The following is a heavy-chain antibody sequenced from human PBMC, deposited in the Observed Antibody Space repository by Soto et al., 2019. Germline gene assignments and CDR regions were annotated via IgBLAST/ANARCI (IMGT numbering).Heavy chain of an antibody. V-gene: IGHV4-39*01. J-gene: IGHJ4*02. Sequence: PSETLSLTCTVSGGSISSGYYYWDWIRQPPGKGLEWIGNIYYSGSTFYNPSLKSRVTISVDTSKNQFSLRLSSVTAADTAVYYCARAVVTYFFDFWGQGTLVTVSS. CDR2: IYYSGST. CDR1: GGSISSGYYY. CDR3: ARAVVTYFFDF. D-gene: IGHD2-15*01.